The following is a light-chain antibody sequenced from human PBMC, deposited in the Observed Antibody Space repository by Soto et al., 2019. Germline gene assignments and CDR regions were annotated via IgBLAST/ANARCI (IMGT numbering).Light chain of an antibody. CDR3: QQYNNWPNT. CDR1: QSVSSN. Sequence: EIEMGQSPATLSASPGERATLSCRASQSVSSNLAWYQQKPGQAPRLLIYGASTRATGIPARFSGSGSGTEFTLTISSLQSEDFAVYYCQQYNNWPNTFGQGTKV. V-gene: IGKV3-15*01. J-gene: IGKJ1*01. CDR2: GAS.